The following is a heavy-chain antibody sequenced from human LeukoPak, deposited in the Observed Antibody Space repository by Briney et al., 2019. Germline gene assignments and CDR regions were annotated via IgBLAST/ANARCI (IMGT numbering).Heavy chain of an antibody. CDR1: GLTLTNTW. V-gene: IGHV3-15*01. Sequence: GGSLRLSCAASGLTLTNTWMRWVRQAPGRGLECVGRIISKSDGGTTHYAAPVKGRFTISRDDSKNTLYLQMSSLKSEDTAVYYCTRVPSGYYGPFDYWGQGTLVTVSS. J-gene: IGHJ4*02. CDR2: IISKSDGGTT. CDR3: TRVPSGYYGPFDY. D-gene: IGHD3-3*01.